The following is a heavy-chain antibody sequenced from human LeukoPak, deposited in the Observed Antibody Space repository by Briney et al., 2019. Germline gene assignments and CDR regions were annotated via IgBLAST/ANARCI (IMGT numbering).Heavy chain of an antibody. D-gene: IGHD3-10*01. CDR2: ITSSSTYM. CDR1: GFTFNSYN. V-gene: IGHV3-21*01. Sequence: GGSLRLSCAASGFTFNSYNMNWVRQAPGKGLEWVSSITSSSTYMYYADSVKGRFTISRDNARNSLYLQMNSLRAEDTAVYYCARDYVSGSFGPWGQGTLVTVSS. CDR3: ARDYVSGSFGP. J-gene: IGHJ5*02.